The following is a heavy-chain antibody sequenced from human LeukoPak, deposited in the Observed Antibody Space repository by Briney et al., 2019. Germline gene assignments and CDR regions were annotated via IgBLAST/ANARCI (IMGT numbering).Heavy chain of an antibody. CDR2: ISSSGSTI. Sequence: GGSLRPSCAASGFTFSDYYMSWIRQAPGKGLEWVSYISSSGSTIYYADSVKGRFTISRDNAKNSLYLQMNSLRAEDTAVYYCARDLLVVVTATDAFDIWGQGTMVTVSS. CDR1: GFTFSDYY. V-gene: IGHV3-11*04. D-gene: IGHD2-21*02. CDR3: ARDLLVVVTATDAFDI. J-gene: IGHJ3*02.